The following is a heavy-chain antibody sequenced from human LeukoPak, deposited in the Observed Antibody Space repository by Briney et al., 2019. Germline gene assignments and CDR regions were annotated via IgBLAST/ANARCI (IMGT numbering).Heavy chain of an antibody. CDR3: ASGGIYYGAAFDF. V-gene: IGHV3-7*03. D-gene: IGHD1-26*01. J-gene: IGHJ4*02. CDR2: IKQDGSEK. Sequence: GGSLRLSCAASGFTFSSYWMSWVRQAPGKGLEWVANIKQDGSEKYYVDSVKGRSTISRDNAKNSLYLQMNSLRAEDTALYYCASGGIYYGAAFDFWGQGSLVTVSA. CDR1: GFTFSSYW.